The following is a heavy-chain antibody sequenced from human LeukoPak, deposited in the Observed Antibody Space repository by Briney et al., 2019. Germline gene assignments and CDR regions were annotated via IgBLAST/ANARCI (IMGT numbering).Heavy chain of an antibody. CDR2: ISGSGGST. Sequence: GGSLRLSCAASGFTFSSYAMSWVRQAPGKGLEWVSAISGSGGSTYYADSVKGRFTISRDNSKNTPYLQMNSLRAEDTAVYYCAKEPLRPLTSGYSSSWYLDYWGQGALVTVSS. D-gene: IGHD6-13*01. CDR3: AKEPLRPLTSGYSSSWYLDY. J-gene: IGHJ4*02. CDR1: GFTFSSYA. V-gene: IGHV3-23*01.